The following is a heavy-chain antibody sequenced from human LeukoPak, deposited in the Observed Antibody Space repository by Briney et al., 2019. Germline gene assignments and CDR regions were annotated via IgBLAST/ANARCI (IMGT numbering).Heavy chain of an antibody. V-gene: IGHV1-46*01. CDR1: GYTFTSYY. CDR2: INPVGGST. CDR3: ARSPEMATIPGIHSQNWFDS. D-gene: IGHD5-24*01. Sequence: ASVKVSCKASGYTFTSYYMHWVRQAPGQRLEWMGIINPVGGSTTYAQNFQGRVIMSRDTSTSTVYMELSSLRSEDTAVYYCARSPEMATIPGIHSQNWFDSWGQGTLVTVSS. J-gene: IGHJ5*01.